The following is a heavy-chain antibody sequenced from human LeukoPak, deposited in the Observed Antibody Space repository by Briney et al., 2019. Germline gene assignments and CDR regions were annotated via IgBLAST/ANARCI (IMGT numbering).Heavy chain of an antibody. V-gene: IGHV4-39*01. CDR3: ARQGIAVAGLVFDY. D-gene: IGHD6-19*01. J-gene: IGHJ4*02. Sequence: SETLSLTCTVSGGSISSYYWNWVRQPPGKGLEWIGSIYYSGSTYYNPSLKSRVTISVDTSKNQFSLKLSSVTAADTAVYYCARQGIAVAGLVFDYWGQGTLVTVSS. CDR2: IYYSGST. CDR1: GGSISSYY.